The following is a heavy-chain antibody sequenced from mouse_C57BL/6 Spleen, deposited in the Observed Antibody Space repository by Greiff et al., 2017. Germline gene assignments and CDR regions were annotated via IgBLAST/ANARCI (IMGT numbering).Heavy chain of an antibody. V-gene: IGHV1-53*01. J-gene: IGHJ4*01. CDR2: ITPSSGGT. D-gene: IGHD2-5*01. CDR3: ARRSNYVRDYAMDY. Sequence: VKLQQPGTELVKPGASVKLSCKASGYTFTSYSMHWVKQRPEQGLEWIGNITPSSGGTNYNEKLKGQATLSVDKASSKAYMQLSSLTSEDSAVYYCARRSNYVRDYAMDYWGQGTSVTVSS. CDR1: GYTFTSYS.